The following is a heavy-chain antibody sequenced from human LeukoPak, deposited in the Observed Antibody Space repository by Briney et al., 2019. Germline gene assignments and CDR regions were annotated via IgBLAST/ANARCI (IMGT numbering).Heavy chain of an antibody. CDR3: ARGEGLGEPKD. V-gene: IGHV4-39*01. J-gene: IGHJ4*02. D-gene: IGHD1-14*01. Sequence: PSETLSLTCTVSGGSISSSSYYWGWIRQPPGKGLEWIGSIYYSGSTYYNPSLKSRVTISVDTSKNQFSLKLSSVTAADTAVYYCARGEGLGEPKDWGQGTLVTVSS. CDR2: IYYSGST. CDR1: GGSISSSSYY.